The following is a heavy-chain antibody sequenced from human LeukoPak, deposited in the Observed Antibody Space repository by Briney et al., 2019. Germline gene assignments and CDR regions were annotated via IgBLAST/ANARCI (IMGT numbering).Heavy chain of an antibody. J-gene: IGHJ4*02. V-gene: IGHV4-4*07. CDR1: GGSISAYY. CDR3: ARAGRYSSGPTL. D-gene: IGHD6-19*01. Sequence: PSETLSLTCTVSGGSISAYYWSWIRQPAGEGLEWIGHIYPSGNSNYNPSLKSRVTMSVDTSKNQFSLNLSSVTAAGTAVYYCARAGRYSSGPTLWGQGTLVTVSS. CDR2: IYPSGNS.